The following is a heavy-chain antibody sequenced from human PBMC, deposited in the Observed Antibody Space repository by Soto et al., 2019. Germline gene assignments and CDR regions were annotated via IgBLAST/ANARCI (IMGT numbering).Heavy chain of an antibody. Sequence: EVQLLESGGGLVQPGGSLRLSCAASGITISNYPMSWVRQAPGKGLDWVSGISGSGDRTYYADSAKGRFTISKDISKNSLSLQLDSLRVEDTAVYFCVKGDGGYPSTAPHWGQGTLVTVSS. CDR1: GITISNYP. V-gene: IGHV3-23*01. CDR2: ISGSGDRT. CDR3: VKGDGGYPSTAPH. D-gene: IGHD3-22*01. J-gene: IGHJ4*02.